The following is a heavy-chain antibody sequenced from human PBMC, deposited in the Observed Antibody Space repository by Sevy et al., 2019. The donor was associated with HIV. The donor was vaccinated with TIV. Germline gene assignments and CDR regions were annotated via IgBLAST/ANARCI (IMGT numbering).Heavy chain of an antibody. J-gene: IGHJ6*02. CDR2: IKQDGSEK. CDR1: GFTFSSYW. Sequence: GGSLRLSCAASGFTFSSYWMSWVRQAPGKGLEWVANIKQDGSEKYNVDSVKGRFTISRDNAKNSLYLQMNSLRAEDTAVYYCARDVGRDIVVVPAAILDYYYGMDVWGQGTTVTVSS. V-gene: IGHV3-7*01. D-gene: IGHD2-2*02. CDR3: ARDVGRDIVVVPAAILDYYYGMDV.